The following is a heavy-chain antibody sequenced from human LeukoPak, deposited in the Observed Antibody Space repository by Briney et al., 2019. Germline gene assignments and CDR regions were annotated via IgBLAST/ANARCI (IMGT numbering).Heavy chain of an antibody. CDR3: AREKELLWFGHPIGYFDY. J-gene: IGHJ4*02. CDR1: GFTFSSYW. CDR2: IKQDGSEK. D-gene: IGHD3-10*01. Sequence: PGGSLRLSCAASGFTFSSYWMSWVRQAPGKGLEWVANIKQDGSEKYYVDSVKGRFTISRDNAKNSLYLQMNSLRAEDTAVYYCAREKELLWFGHPIGYFDYWGQGTLVTVSS. V-gene: IGHV3-7*01.